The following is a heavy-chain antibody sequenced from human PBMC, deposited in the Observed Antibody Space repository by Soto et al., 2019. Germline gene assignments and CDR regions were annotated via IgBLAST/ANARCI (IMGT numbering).Heavy chain of an antibody. V-gene: IGHV6-1*01. CDR3: ARGNSGNYFNGAFHI. J-gene: IGHJ3*02. D-gene: IGHD1-26*01. Sequence: SQTLSLTCSISGDSVSSDSAAWNLIRQSPSRGLGWLGRAYYRSRWYVDYAESVKSRITMKTDTSKNQLSLLLNSVTPEDTAVYYCARGNSGNYFNGAFHIWGQGTMVTVSS. CDR2: AYYRSRWYV. CDR1: GDSVSSDSAA.